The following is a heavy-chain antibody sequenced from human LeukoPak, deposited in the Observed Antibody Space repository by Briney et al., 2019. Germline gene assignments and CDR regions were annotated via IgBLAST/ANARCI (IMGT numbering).Heavy chain of an antibody. Sequence: GGSLRLSCAASGFALGDYAMSWVRQTPGKGLEWVSRINTDGSHTDYADSVKGRFTVSRDNARNTLYLQMNSLRAEDTSVYYCARIIVGATGVDYWGQGTLVTVSS. CDR3: ARIIVGATGVDY. D-gene: IGHD1-26*01. J-gene: IGHJ4*02. V-gene: IGHV3-74*01. CDR1: GFALGDYA. CDR2: INTDGSHT.